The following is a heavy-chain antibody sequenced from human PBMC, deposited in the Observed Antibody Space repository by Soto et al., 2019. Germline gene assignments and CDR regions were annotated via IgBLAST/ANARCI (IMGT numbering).Heavy chain of an antibody. CDR3: AKDKVYSNYQYYFAS. CDR1: GFTFENYA. CDR2: ISWKSGSI. D-gene: IGHD4-4*01. Sequence: GGSLRLSCAASGFTFENYAMHWVRQGPGKGLEWVAGISWKSGSIGYADPVRGRFTISRDNAKNSLYLQMNSLRPEDTALYYCAKDKVYSNYQYYFASWGQGTLVTVSS. J-gene: IGHJ4*02. V-gene: IGHV3-9*01.